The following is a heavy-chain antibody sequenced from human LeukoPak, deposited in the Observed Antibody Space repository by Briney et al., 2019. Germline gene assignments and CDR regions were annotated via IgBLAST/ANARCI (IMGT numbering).Heavy chain of an antibody. CDR2: IYHSGST. J-gene: IGHJ4*02. CDR1: GGSINSGGYS. Sequence: SEALSLTCAVSGGSINSGGYSWSWIRQPPGKGLEWMGYIYHSGSTYYNPSLKSRVTISVDTSKNQFSLKLSSVTAADTAVYYCARESQEKYYFDYWGQGTLVTVSS. D-gene: IGHD5-24*01. CDR3: ARESQEKYYFDY. V-gene: IGHV4-30-2*01.